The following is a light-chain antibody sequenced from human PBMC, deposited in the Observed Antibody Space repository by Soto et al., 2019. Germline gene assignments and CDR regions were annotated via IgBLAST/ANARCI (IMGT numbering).Light chain of an antibody. CDR1: QSVNSN. J-gene: IGKJ2*01. CDR2: GAS. CDR3: QLYGGSHMFS. V-gene: IGKV3-20*01. Sequence: EIMMTQSPVTLSVSPGERATLSCRASQSVNSNLAWYQQKPGQAPRLLIYGASSRATGVPDRFSGSGSGTDFTLTISRLEPEDFAVYYCQLYGGSHMFSFGQGTKLEIK.